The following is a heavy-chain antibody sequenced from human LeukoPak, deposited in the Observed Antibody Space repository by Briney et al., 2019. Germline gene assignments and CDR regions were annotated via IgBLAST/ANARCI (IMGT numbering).Heavy chain of an antibody. CDR3: ARHTVTTSYFFDY. Sequence: SETLSLTCTVSGGSISSSGYYWTWLRQHPGKGLEWIGYIYYSGRTYYNPSLKSRFNISLNTSQNQFSLKLGSVTAADTAVYYCARHTVTTSYFFDYWGQGTLVSVSS. J-gene: IGHJ4*02. V-gene: IGHV4-31*03. CDR1: GGSISSSGYY. D-gene: IGHD4-17*01. CDR2: IYYSGRT.